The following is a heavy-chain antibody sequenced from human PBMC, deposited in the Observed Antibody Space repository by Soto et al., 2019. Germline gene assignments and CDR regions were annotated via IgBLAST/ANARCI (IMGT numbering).Heavy chain of an antibody. D-gene: IGHD3-22*01. Sequence: EVQLLESGGGLVQPGGSLRLSCAASGFTFSSYAMSWVHQAPGKGLEWVSAISGSGGSTYYADSVKGRFTISRDNSKNTLYLQMNSLRAEDTAVYYCAKDSITMIVVVITTGAFDIWGQGTMVTVSS. V-gene: IGHV3-23*01. CDR3: AKDSITMIVVVITTGAFDI. CDR2: ISGSGGST. J-gene: IGHJ3*02. CDR1: GFTFSSYA.